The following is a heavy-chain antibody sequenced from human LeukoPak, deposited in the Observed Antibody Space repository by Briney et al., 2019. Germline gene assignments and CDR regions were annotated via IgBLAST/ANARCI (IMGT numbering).Heavy chain of an antibody. V-gene: IGHV1-69*06. J-gene: IGHJ4*02. CDR1: GGTFSSYA. CDR2: IIPIFGTA. Sequence: ASVKVSCKASGGTFSSYAISWVRQAPGQGLEWMGGIIPIFGTANYAQKFQGRVTMTEDTTTDTAYMELSSLRSEDTAVYYCASSGSQHFDYWGQGTLVTVSS. CDR3: ASSGSQHFDY. D-gene: IGHD1-26*01.